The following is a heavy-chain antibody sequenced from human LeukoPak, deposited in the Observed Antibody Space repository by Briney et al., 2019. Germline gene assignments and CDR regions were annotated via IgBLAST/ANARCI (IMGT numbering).Heavy chain of an antibody. CDR1: GGTFGSYA. J-gene: IGHJ5*02. CDR2: INPNSGGT. V-gene: IGHV1-2*02. Sequence: GASVKVSCKASGGTFGSYAISWVRQAPGQGLEWMGWINPNSGGTNYAQKFQGRVTMTRDTSISTAYMELSRLRSDDTAVYYCAREDIVLMVDASWFDPWGQGTLVTVSS. D-gene: IGHD2-8*01. CDR3: AREDIVLMVDASWFDP.